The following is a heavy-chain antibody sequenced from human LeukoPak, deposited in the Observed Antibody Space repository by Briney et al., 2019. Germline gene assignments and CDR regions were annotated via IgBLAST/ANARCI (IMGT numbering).Heavy chain of an antibody. CDR2: IYYSGST. CDR1: GGSISSYY. CDR3: ASSYDSSGWGSNYYYYMDV. J-gene: IGHJ6*03. V-gene: IGHV4-59*01. Sequence: SETLSLTCTASGGSISSYYWSWIRQPPGKGLEWTGYIYYSGSTNYNPSLKSRVTISVDTSKNQFSLKLSSVTAADTAVYYCASSYDSSGWGSNYYYYMDVWGKGTTVTVSS. D-gene: IGHD3-22*01.